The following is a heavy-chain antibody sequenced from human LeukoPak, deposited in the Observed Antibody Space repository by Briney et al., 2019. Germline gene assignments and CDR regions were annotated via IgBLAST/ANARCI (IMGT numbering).Heavy chain of an antibody. J-gene: IGHJ4*02. CDR2: INPNSGGT. V-gene: IGHV1-2*04. CDR3: AREAYSSGWYLRGPRRYYFDY. D-gene: IGHD6-19*01. CDR1: GYTFTGYY. Sequence: ASVKVSCKASGYTFTGYYIHWVRQAPGQGLEWMGWINPNSGGTNYAQKFQGWVTMTRDTSISTAYMELSRLRSDDTAVYYCAREAYSSGWYLRGPRRYYFDYWGQGTLVTVSS.